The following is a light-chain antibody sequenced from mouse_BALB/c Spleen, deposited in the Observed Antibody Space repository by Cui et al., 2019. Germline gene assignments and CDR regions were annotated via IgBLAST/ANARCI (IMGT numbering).Light chain of an antibody. V-gene: IGKV5-43*01. CDR1: QSISNN. J-gene: IGKJ5*01. Sequence: TVLTQSSATLSVPTRDCGIISCRARQSISNNLHWYKQKSHESPRLLMKYASQSISGIPSRCSGSGSGTDFTLSINSVETEDFGMYFCQQSNSWPQLTFGAGTKLELK. CDR3: QQSNSWPQLT. CDR2: YAS.